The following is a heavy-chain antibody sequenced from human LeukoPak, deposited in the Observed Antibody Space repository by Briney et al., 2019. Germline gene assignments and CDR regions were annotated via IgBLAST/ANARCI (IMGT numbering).Heavy chain of an antibody. J-gene: IGHJ4*02. CDR1: GGSISSGDYY. V-gene: IGHV4-31*03. D-gene: IGHD4-23*01. Sequence: ASQTLSLTCTVSGGSISSGDYYWSSIRQHPGKGLEWIGHIYYIGTTYYNPSLKSRVTISVDTSKKQFSLKLSSVTAADTAVYYCARYGGNAHDYWGQGTLVTVSS. CDR3: ARYGGNAHDY. CDR2: IYYIGTT.